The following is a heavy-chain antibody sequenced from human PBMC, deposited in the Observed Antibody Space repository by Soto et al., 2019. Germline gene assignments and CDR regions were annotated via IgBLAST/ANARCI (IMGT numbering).Heavy chain of an antibody. CDR2: ISPSGGST. Sequence: ASVKVSCKASGYTFTSYYMHWVRQAPGQGLEWMGIISPSGGSTSYAQKFQGRVTMTRDTSTSTVYMELSSLRSEDTAVYYCARGRPTISPDPPYYGMDVWGQGTTVTVSS. CDR3: ARGRPTISPDPPYYGMDV. V-gene: IGHV1-46*01. J-gene: IGHJ6*02. CDR1: GYTFTSYY. D-gene: IGHD3-3*01.